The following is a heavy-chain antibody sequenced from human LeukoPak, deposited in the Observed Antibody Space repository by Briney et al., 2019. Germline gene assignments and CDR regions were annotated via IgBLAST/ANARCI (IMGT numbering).Heavy chain of an antibody. D-gene: IGHD3-10*01. CDR1: GSTFSTYG. CDR2: IRYDGSYK. Sequence: GGSLRLSCAVSGSTFSTYGMHWVRQAPGKGLEWVAFIRYDGSYKYYADSVKGRFTISRDNSKNTLYLQMNSLRDDDTAVYFCARSPAGDAWPPAYYMDVWGKGTTVTVSS. CDR3: ARSPAGDAWPPAYYMDV. V-gene: IGHV3-30*02. J-gene: IGHJ6*03.